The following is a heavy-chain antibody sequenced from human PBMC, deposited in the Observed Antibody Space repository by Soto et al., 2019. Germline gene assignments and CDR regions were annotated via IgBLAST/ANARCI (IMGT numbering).Heavy chain of an antibody. CDR1: GFTVSSNY. CDR3: ARDRRGYSYGPSGLGSFSGMDV. V-gene: IGHV3-66*01. CDR2: IYSGGST. Sequence: GGSLRLSCAASGFTVSSNYMSWVRQAPGKGLEWVSVIYSGGSTYYADSVKGRFTISRDNSKNTLYLQMNSLRAEDTAVYYCARDRRGYSYGPSGLGSFSGMDVWGQGTTVTVSS. J-gene: IGHJ6*02. D-gene: IGHD5-18*01.